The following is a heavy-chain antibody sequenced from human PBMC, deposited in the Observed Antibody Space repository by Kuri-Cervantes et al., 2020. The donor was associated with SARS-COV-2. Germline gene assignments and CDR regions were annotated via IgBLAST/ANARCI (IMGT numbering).Heavy chain of an antibody. V-gene: IGHV3-30-3*01. J-gene: IGHJ4*02. CDR2: ISYDGSNK. CDR1: GFTFSSYA. D-gene: IGHD3-3*01. Sequence: LSLTCAASGFTFSSYAIHWVRQAPGKGLEWVAVISYDGSNKYYADSVKGRFTISRDNSKNTLYLQMNSLRAEDTAVYYCASGSITIFGVVTTGFDYWGQGTLVTVSS. CDR3: ASGSITIFGVVTTGFDY.